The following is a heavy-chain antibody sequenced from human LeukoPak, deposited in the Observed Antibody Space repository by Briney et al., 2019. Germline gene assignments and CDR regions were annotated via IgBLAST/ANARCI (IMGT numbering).Heavy chain of an antibody. J-gene: IGHJ4*02. D-gene: IGHD3-22*01. CDR2: IWYDGSNK. Sequence: GGSLRLSCAASGFTFSSYAMHWVRQAPGKGLEWVAVIWYDGSNKYYADSVKGRFTISRDNSKNTLYLQMNSLRVGDTAVYYCARATPGVNFYDSSGIDYWGQGTLVTVSS. V-gene: IGHV3-30*04. CDR3: ARATPGVNFYDSSGIDY. CDR1: GFTFSSYA.